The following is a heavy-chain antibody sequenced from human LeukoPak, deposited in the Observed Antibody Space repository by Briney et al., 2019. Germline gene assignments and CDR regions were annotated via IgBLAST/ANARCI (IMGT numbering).Heavy chain of an antibody. CDR1: GFTFSSYV. CDR3: VYQVQGVVE. V-gene: IGHV3-64*05. J-gene: IGHJ4*02. Sequence: GGSLRPSCSASGFTFSSYVMHWVRQATGKGLEYVSGISGDGDSTFYADSVEGRFTISRDNSKDTLYVQVTSLRAEDTAVYYCVYQVQGVVEWGQGTLVTVSS. CDR2: ISGDGDST. D-gene: IGHD2-15*01.